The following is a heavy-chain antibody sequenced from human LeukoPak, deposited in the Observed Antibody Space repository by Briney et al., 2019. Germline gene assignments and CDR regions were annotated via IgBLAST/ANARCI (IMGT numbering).Heavy chain of an antibody. D-gene: IGHD5-18*01. CDR2: ISGSGGST. CDR1: GFPFSSYA. Sequence: GGSLRLSCAASGFPFSSYAMTWVRQAPGKGLEWVSAISGSGGSTYYADSVKGRFTISRDNSKNTLYLQMNSLRAEDTAVYYCAKFLPGLPGGYFDYWGQGTLVTVSS. J-gene: IGHJ4*02. V-gene: IGHV3-23*01. CDR3: AKFLPGLPGGYFDY.